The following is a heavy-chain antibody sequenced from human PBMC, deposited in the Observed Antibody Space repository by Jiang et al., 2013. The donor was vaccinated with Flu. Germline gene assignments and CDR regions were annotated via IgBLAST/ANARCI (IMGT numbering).Heavy chain of an antibody. CDR2: IYWDDDK. D-gene: IGHD3-22*01. CDR1: GFSLSSTGVA. CDR3: AHRPSDHYDGSGYDVYYFHN. J-gene: IGHJ4*02. Sequence: GFSLSSTGVAVGWIRQPPRKALEWIALIYWDDDKRYSPSLKSRLTITKDTSKNQVVLTMTNMDPVDTATYFCAHRPSDHYDGSGYDVYYFHNWGQGALVTVSS. V-gene: IGHV2-5*02.